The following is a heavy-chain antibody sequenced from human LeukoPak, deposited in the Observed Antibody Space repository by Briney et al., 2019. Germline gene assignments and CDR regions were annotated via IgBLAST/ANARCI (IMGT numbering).Heavy chain of an antibody. Sequence: SETLSLTCTVSGGSISSYYWSWIRQPPGKGLEWIGYIYYSGSTNYNPSLKSRVTISVDTSKNQFSLKLSSVTAADTAVYYCARQRLHYGGAFDIWGQGTMVTVSS. J-gene: IGHJ3*02. CDR3: ARQRLHYGGAFDI. V-gene: IGHV4-59*08. D-gene: IGHD5-12*01. CDR1: GGSISSYY. CDR2: IYYSGST.